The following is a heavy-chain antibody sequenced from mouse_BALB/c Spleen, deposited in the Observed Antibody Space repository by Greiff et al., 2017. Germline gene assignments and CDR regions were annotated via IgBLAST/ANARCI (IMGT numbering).Heavy chain of an antibody. CDR1: GFTFSDYY. D-gene: IGHD2-14*01. Sequence: EVKLVESGGGLVKPGGSLKLSCAASGFTFSDYYMYWVRQTPEKRLEWVATISDGGSYTYYPDSVKGRFTISRDNAKNNLYLQMSSLKSEDTAMYYCARADYYRYDGPFAYWGQGTLVTVSA. J-gene: IGHJ3*01. CDR2: ISDGGSYT. V-gene: IGHV5-4*02. CDR3: ARADYYRYDGPFAY.